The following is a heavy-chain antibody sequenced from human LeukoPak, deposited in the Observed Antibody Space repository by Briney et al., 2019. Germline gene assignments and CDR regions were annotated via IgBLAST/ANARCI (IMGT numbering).Heavy chain of an antibody. V-gene: IGHV3-30*04. J-gene: IGHJ4*02. D-gene: IGHD3-3*01. CDR3: ARDHEWSRLGYDY. CDR1: GFTFSPYS. CDR2: ISSTNDQ. Sequence: GGSLRLSCAACGFTFSPYSMHWLRQTPGRGLEWVALISSTNDQFYADSVNGRFTISRDNSRDTVSLQRTSLRTEDTGVYYCARDHEWSRLGYDYWGQGTLVTVSS.